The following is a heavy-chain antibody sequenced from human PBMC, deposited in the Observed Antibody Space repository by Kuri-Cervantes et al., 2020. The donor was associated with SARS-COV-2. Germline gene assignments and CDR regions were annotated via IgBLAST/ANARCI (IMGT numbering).Heavy chain of an antibody. CDR1: GFTFSNAW. V-gene: IGHV3-15*01. CDR3: ARARIMAWYDSSAPYYFDY. CDR2: IKSKTDGGTT. J-gene: IGHJ4*02. D-gene: IGHD3-22*01. Sequence: GESLKISCAASGFTFSNAWMSWVRQAPGKGLEWVGRIKSKTDGGTTDYAAPVKGRFTISRDNSKNTLYLQMNSLRAEDTAVYYCARARIMAWYDSSAPYYFDYWGQGTLVTVSS.